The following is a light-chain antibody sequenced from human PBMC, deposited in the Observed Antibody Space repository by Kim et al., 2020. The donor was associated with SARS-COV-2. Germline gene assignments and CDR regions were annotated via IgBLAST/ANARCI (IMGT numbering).Light chain of an antibody. Sequence: QRVTISCTGSSSNIGAGYDVHWYQQLPGTAPKLLIYGNSNRPSGVPDRFSGSKSGTSASLATTGLQAEDEADYYCQSYDSSLSGYVFGTGTKVTVL. CDR3: QSYDSSLSGYV. CDR2: GNS. J-gene: IGLJ1*01. CDR1: SSNIGAGYD. V-gene: IGLV1-40*01.